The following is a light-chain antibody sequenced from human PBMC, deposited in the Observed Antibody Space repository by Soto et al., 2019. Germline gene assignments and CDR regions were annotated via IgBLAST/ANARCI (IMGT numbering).Light chain of an antibody. V-gene: IGKV3-20*01. J-gene: IGKJ2*01. Sequence: EIVLTQSPGTLSLSPGERATLSCRASQSVSSSYLAWYQQKPGQAPRLLIYGASSRDTGIPDRFSGSGSGTDFTLTISRLEPEDFAVYYCQQYGSSPPYTLGQWTKLEIK. CDR2: GAS. CDR3: QQYGSSPPYT. CDR1: QSVSSSY.